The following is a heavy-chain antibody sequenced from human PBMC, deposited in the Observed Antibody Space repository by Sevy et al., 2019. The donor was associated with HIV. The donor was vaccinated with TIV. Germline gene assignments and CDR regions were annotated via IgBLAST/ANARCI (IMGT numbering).Heavy chain of an antibody. D-gene: IGHD3-10*01. J-gene: IGHJ3*01. Sequence: GESLKISCAASGFTFTTYTMNWVRQAPGKGLEWVSSITSSSNYIYYADPVKGRFTISRDNAKDSGYLQMNNLGAEDTAVYYCARPYGSGSWEAFDVWGQGTMVTVSS. CDR2: ITSSSNYI. CDR1: GFTFTTYT. CDR3: ARPYGSGSWEAFDV. V-gene: IGHV3-21*01.